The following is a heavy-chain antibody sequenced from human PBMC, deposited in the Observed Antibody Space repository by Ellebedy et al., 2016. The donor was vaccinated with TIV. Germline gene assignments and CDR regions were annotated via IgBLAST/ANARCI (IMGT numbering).Heavy chain of an antibody. J-gene: IGHJ6*02. D-gene: IGHD3-16*01. CDR3: ARVGYDYVWGSFEVRHNYGMDV. CDR2: ISSSGSTI. Sequence: GESLKISXAASGFTFSDYYMSWIRQAPGKGLEWVSYISSSGSTIYYADSVKGRFTISRDNAKNSLYLQMNSLRAEDTAVYYCARVGYDYVWGSFEVRHNYGMDVWGQGTTVTVSS. CDR1: GFTFSDYY. V-gene: IGHV3-11*04.